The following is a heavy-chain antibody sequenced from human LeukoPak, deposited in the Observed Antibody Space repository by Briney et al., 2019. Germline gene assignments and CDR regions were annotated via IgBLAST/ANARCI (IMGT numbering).Heavy chain of an antibody. J-gene: IGHJ4*02. D-gene: IGHD6-6*01. V-gene: IGHV3-66*02. CDR3: ASKGSIAARHGFDY. Sequence: GGSLRLSCAASGFTVSSNYMSRVRQAPGKGLEWVSVIYSGGSTYYADSVKGRFTISRDNSKNTLYLQMNSLRAEDTAVYYCASKGSIAARHGFDYWGQGTLVTVSS. CDR2: IYSGGST. CDR1: GFTVSSNY.